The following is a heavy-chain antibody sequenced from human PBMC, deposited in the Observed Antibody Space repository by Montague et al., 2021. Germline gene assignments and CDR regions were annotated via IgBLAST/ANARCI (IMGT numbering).Heavy chain of an antibody. CDR2: TYYRSKWNN. J-gene: IGHJ6*02. V-gene: IGHV6-1*01. Sequence: CAISGDSVGIDKPRWSSDKQSPAIQLDYVVVTYYRSKWNNDYAVSVRGRVTINPDTSKNQFSLQLNSVTPEDTAIYYCTSGREGNYNVMDVWGQGTTVTVYS. D-gene: IGHD1-1*01. CDR1: GDSVGIDKPR. CDR3: TSGREGNYNVMDV.